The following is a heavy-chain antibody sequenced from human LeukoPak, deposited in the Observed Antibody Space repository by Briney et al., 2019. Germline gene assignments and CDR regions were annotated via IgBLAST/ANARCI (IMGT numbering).Heavy chain of an antibody. CDR2: IKQDGSEK. V-gene: IGHV3-7*01. CDR1: GFTFSSYW. Sequence: PGGSLRLSCAASGFTFSSYWMSWVRQAPGKGLEWVANIKQDGSEKYYVDSVKGRFTIPRDNAKNSLYLQMNSLRAEDTAVYYCARPRRRAYYYGSGSYPSYFDYWGQGTLVTVSS. D-gene: IGHD3-10*01. CDR3: ARPRRRAYYYGSGSYPSYFDY. J-gene: IGHJ4*02.